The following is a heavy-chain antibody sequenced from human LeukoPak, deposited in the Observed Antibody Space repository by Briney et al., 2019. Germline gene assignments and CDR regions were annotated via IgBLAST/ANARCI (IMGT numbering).Heavy chain of an antibody. CDR1: GFTFSRYW. V-gene: IGHV3-74*01. Sequence: PGGSLRLSCAASGFTFSRYWMYWVRQAPGRGLVWVSHTNSDGSSTGYADSVKGRFALSRDNSKNTVYLQMNSLRADDTAVYYCAKTRGYCSGGTCYCDYWGQGTLVTVSS. J-gene: IGHJ4*02. D-gene: IGHD2-15*01. CDR3: AKTRGYCSGGTCYCDY. CDR2: TNSDGSST.